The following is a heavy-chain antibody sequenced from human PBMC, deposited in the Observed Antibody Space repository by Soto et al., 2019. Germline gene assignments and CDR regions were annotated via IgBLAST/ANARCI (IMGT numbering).Heavy chain of an antibody. Sequence: GASVKVSCKAIGYSFTRHYMHWVRQAPGQGHEWMGTIFPGGVNIAYAQKFEGRVTMTKDTTTSTAYLQMNSLKAEDTALYYCTRLPDYWGQGTLVTVSS. CDR1: GYSFTRHY. J-gene: IGHJ4*02. CDR3: TRLPDY. CDR2: IFPGGVNI. V-gene: IGHV1-46*03.